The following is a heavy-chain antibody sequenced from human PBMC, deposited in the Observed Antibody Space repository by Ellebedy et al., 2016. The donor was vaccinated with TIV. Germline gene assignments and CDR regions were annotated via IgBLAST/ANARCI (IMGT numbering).Heavy chain of an antibody. J-gene: IGHJ4*02. CDR1: GGSISSCNW. Sequence: SETLSLTCAVSGGSISSCNWWSWVRQPPGKGLEWIGEIYHSVSTNYNPSLKSRVTISVDKSKNQFSLKLSSVTAADTAVYYCARSGDQVFRYFDYWGQGTLVTVSS. D-gene: IGHD4-17*01. CDR3: ARSGDQVFRYFDY. CDR2: IYHSVST. V-gene: IGHV4-4*02.